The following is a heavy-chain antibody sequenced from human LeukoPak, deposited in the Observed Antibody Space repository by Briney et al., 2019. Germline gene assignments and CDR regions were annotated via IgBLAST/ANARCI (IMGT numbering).Heavy chain of an antibody. J-gene: IGHJ3*02. CDR1: GFTFSTYT. D-gene: IGHD2-8*01. CDR2: ITSPSSYI. CDR3: VRNGQKATPPDAFDI. V-gene: IGHV3-21*01. Sequence: GGSLRLSCSASGFTFSTYTMNGVGQAPGNGLELVSSITSPSSYIYYADSVKGRFTVSRDSPKNSLYLQMNSLRAEDTALYFCVRNGQKATPPDAFDIWGQGTMVTVSS.